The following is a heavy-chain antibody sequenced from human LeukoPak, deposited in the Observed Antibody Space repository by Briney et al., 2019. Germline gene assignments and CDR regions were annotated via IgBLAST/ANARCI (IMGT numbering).Heavy chain of an antibody. CDR2: INPNSGGT. J-gene: IGHJ5*02. Sequence: ASAKVSCKASGYTFTGCYIHWVRQAPGQGLEWMGWINPNSGGTNYAQKFQGRVTMTRDTSISTAYMELSRLRSDDTAVYYCATNLRVAGPYNWFDPWGQGTLVTVSS. CDR1: GYTFTGCY. V-gene: IGHV1-2*02. CDR3: ATNLRVAGPYNWFDP. D-gene: IGHD6-19*01.